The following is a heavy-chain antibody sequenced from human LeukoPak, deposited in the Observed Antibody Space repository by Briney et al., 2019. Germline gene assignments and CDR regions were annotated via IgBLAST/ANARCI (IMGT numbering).Heavy chain of an antibody. CDR1: GGSIRSGGYY. Sequence: SQTLSLTCTVSGGSIRSGGYYRTWVRQHPGKGLKWIGCIFHGGTTYYNPSLKGRLTISVDTSKSQFPLRLSSVTAADTAVYYCARSYYDFRTGYYSYYYMDVWGKGTTVTVSS. CDR3: ARSYYDFRTGYYSYYYMDV. V-gene: IGHV4-31*03. D-gene: IGHD3-3*01. CDR2: IFHGGTT. J-gene: IGHJ6*03.